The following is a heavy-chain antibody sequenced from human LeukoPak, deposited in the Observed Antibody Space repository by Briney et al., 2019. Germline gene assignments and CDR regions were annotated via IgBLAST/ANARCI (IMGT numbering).Heavy chain of an antibody. J-gene: IGHJ4*02. CDR3: AKDLNYDYVWGSYRYTASDY. V-gene: IGHV3-30*18. CDR1: GFTVDSNY. CDR2: ISYDGSNK. Sequence: GGSLRLSCAASGFTVDSNYLSWVRQAPGKGLEWVAVISYDGSNKYYADSVKGRFTISRDNSKNTLYLQMNSLRAEDTAVYYCAKDLNYDYVWGSYRYTASDYWGQGTLVTVSS. D-gene: IGHD3-16*02.